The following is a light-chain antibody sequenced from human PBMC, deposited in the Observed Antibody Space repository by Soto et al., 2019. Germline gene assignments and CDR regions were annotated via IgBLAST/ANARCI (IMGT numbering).Light chain of an antibody. CDR3: QRYNSV. J-gene: IGKJ5*01. Sequence: DIQMTQSPSSLSASVGDRVTITCRASQGISNYLAWYQQKPGKPPQVLIYAASSLRLGVPPRFSGSGSGTDFTLSMSSLQPEDVATYYCQRYNSVFGQGTGLDIK. CDR1: QGISNY. V-gene: IGKV1-27*01. CDR2: AAS.